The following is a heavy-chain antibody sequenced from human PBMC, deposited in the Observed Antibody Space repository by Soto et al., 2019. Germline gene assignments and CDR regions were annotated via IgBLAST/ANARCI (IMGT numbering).Heavy chain of an antibody. CDR1: GFSFSDYG. V-gene: IGHV3-21*01. J-gene: IGHJ6*02. Sequence: GSLRLSCAASGFSFSDYGMHWVRQAPGKGLEWVSSISSSSSNIYYADSVKGRFTISRDNAKNSLYLQMNSLRAEDTAVYYCARNGDYRYGMDVWGQGTTVTVSS. D-gene: IGHD4-17*01. CDR2: ISSSSSNI. CDR3: ARNGDYRYGMDV.